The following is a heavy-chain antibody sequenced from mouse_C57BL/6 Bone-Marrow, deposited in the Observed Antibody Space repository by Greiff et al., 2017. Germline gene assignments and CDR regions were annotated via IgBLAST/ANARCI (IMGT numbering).Heavy chain of an antibody. CDR3: ARKPTVVAKDWYFDV. CDR1: GYTFTSYG. J-gene: IGHJ1*03. Sequence: QVQLQQSGAELARPAASVKLSCKASGYTFTSYGISWVKQRTGQGLEWIGEIYPRSGNTYYNEKFKGKATLTADKSSSTAYMALRSLTSEDSAVYFCARKPTVVAKDWYFDVWGTGTTVTVSS. CDR2: IYPRSGNT. V-gene: IGHV1-81*01. D-gene: IGHD1-1*01.